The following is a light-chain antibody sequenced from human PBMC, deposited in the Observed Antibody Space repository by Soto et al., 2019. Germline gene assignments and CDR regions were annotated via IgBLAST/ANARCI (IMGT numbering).Light chain of an antibody. CDR3: CSYVL. CDR1: SSDVAIYNY. Sequence: QSALTQPRSVSGSPGQSVTISCTGTSSDVAIYNYVSWYQHHPGKAPKPMIYDVSKRPSGVPDRFSGSKSGNTASLTISGLQAEDEADYYCCSYVLFGGGTQLTVL. J-gene: IGLJ2*01. V-gene: IGLV2-11*01. CDR2: DVS.